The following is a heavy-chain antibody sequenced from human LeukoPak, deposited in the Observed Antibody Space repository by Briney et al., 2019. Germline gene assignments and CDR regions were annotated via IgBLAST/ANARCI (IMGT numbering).Heavy chain of an antibody. CDR2: IIPIFGTA. V-gene: IGHV1-69*05. J-gene: IGHJ4*02. D-gene: IGHD3-16*02. CDR3: ARSSPQEFSEFDY. CDR1: GGTFSSYA. Sequence: SVKVSCKASGGTFSSYAISWVRQAPGQGLEWMGGIIPIFGTANYAQKFQGRVTITTDESTSTAYMELSGLRSEDTAVYYCARSSPQEFSEFDYWGQGTLVTVSS.